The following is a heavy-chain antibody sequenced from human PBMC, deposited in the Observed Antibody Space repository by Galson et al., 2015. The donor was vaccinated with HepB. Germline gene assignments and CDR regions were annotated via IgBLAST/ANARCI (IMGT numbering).Heavy chain of an antibody. CDR2: LSYDGDNK. D-gene: IGHD4-17*01. J-gene: IGHJ4*02. CDR3: AKDLDSYSSTVTTADY. CDR1: GFRFSSYG. V-gene: IGHV3-30*18. Sequence: SLRLSCAASGFRFSSYGMNWVRQAPGKGLEWVAVLSYDGDNKHYADSVKGRFTISRDNSKNTVFLQMSSLRAEDTALYYCAKDLDSYSSTVTTADYWGQGTLVTVSS.